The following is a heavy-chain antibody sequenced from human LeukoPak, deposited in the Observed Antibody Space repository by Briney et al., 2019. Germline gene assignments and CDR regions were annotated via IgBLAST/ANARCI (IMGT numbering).Heavy chain of an antibody. Sequence: ASVKVSCKASGYTFTGYYMHWVRQAPGQGLEWMGWINPNSGGTNYAQKFQGRVTMTRDTSISTAYMELSRLRSDDTAVYYCARDCSSTSCYGTIDYWGQGTLATVSS. CDR2: INPNSGGT. D-gene: IGHD2-2*01. J-gene: IGHJ4*02. V-gene: IGHV1-2*02. CDR3: ARDCSSTSCYGTIDY. CDR1: GYTFTGYY.